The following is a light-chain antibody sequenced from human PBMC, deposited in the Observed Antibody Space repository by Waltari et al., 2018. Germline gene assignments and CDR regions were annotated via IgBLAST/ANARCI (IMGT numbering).Light chain of an antibody. CDR1: QNIHDN. CDR3: QQYNKWPPLT. J-gene: IGKJ4*01. Sequence: VLMTQSPATLSVSPGERVTLSCRASQNIHDNLAWYQQKPGQAPRLLIYGASTRATDIPARFRGSGSGTEFTLTINSLQSEDLGIYYCQQYNKWPPLTFGGGTKVEIK. V-gene: IGKV3-15*01. CDR2: GAS.